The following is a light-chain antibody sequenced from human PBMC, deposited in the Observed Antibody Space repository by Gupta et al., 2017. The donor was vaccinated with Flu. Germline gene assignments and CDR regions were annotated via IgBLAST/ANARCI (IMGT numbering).Light chain of an antibody. J-gene: IGLJ2*01. Sequence: QTVVTQEPSFSVSPGGTVTLTCRFSSGLVSTSYSPSWHQPTPGQAQRMLIYNTNRRSAGVPGRFSGSIRGNKAALTIAGAQEDEASDYYGVPDMGNGIWVFGGGTKLTVL. V-gene: IGLV8-61*01. CDR1: SGLVSTSYS. CDR2: NTN. CDR3: VPDMGNGIWV.